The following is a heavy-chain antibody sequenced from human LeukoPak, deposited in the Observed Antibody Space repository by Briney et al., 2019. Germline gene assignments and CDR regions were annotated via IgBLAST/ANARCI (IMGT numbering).Heavy chain of an antibody. D-gene: IGHD4-17*01. J-gene: IGHJ4*02. CDR2: IIPIFGTA. CDR1: GGTFSSYA. CDR3: ASTVTRYFDY. V-gene: IGHV1-69*06. Sequence: ASVKVSCKASGGTFSSYAISWVRQAPGQGLEWRGGIIPIFGTANYAQKFQGRVTITADKSTSTAYMELSSLRSEDTAVYYCASTVTRYFDYWGQGTLVTVSS.